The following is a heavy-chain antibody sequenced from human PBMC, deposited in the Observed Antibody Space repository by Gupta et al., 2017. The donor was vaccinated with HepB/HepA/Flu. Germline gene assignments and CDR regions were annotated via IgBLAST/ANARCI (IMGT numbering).Heavy chain of an antibody. Sequence: EVQLLESGGTWVQPGGSLRLSCAASGFRFSSFAMSWVRQTPWKGLEWVSGITSGGGSTYYADSVKGRFTISRDNSKNTLFLQMNSLRVEDTALYYCVKDVEVGSPWYYFDYWGQGTQVTVSS. V-gene: IGHV3-23*01. D-gene: IGHD3-16*01. CDR2: ITSGGGST. CDR1: GFRFSSFA. J-gene: IGHJ4*02. CDR3: VKDVEVGSPWYYFDY.